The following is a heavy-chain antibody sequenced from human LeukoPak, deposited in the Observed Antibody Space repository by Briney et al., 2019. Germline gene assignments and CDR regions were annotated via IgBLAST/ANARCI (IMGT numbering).Heavy chain of an antibody. V-gene: IGHV3-33*01. J-gene: IGHJ6*02. Sequence: GRSLRLSCAASGFTFGSYGMHWVRQAPGKGLEWVAVIWYDGSNKYYADSVKGRFTISRDNSKNTLYLQMNSLRAEDTAVYYCARCLGSNYDFWSGYYGMDVWGQGTTVTVSS. D-gene: IGHD3-3*01. CDR2: IWYDGSNK. CDR3: ARCLGSNYDFWSGYYGMDV. CDR1: GFTFGSYG.